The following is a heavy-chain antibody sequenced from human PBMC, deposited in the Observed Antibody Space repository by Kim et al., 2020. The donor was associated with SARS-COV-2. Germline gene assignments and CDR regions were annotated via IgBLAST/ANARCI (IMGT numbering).Heavy chain of an antibody. J-gene: IGHJ5*02. CDR3: ASEGSYLGWWFDP. V-gene: IGHV4-30-4*01. CDR2: IYYSGST. D-gene: IGHD1-26*01. Sequence: SETLSLTCTVSGGSISSGDYYWSWIRQPPGKGLEWIGYIYYSGSTYYNPSLQSRVTISVDTSKNQFSLKLSAVTAADTAVYYCASEGSYLGWWFDPWGRGTLVTVSS. CDR1: GGSISSGDYY.